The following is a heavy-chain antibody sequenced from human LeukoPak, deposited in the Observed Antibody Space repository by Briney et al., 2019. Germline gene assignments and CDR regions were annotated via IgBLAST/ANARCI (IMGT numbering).Heavy chain of an antibody. V-gene: IGHV3-23*01. CDR1: GFRFSNFA. J-gene: IGHJ4*02. CDR3: AEGAYDYIEMGYFDD. D-gene: IGHD5-12*01. CDR2: IIGSSGDT. Sequence: AGGSLRLSCAASGFRFSNFAMSWVRQAPGKGLEWVSLIIGSSGDTLYADSVKGRFTISRDISKNRLYLQMNILTAEDTALYYFAEGAYDYIEMGYFDDWGQGTLVTVSS.